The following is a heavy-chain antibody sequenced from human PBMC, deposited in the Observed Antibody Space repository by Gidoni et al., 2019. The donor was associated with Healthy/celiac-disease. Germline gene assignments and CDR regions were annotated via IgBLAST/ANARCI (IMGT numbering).Heavy chain of an antibody. D-gene: IGHD6-19*01. CDR3: ARWRLSSGWDY. CDR1: GLTFISYA. V-gene: IGHV3-30*04. CDR2: ISYDGSNK. Sequence: QVQLVGSGGVVVQLGRSLRLSCDASGLTFISYAMHWVRQAPGKGLEWGAVISYDGSNKYYADSVKGRFTISRDNSKNTLYLQMNSLRAEDTAVYYCARWRLSSGWDYWGQGTLVTVSS. J-gene: IGHJ4*02.